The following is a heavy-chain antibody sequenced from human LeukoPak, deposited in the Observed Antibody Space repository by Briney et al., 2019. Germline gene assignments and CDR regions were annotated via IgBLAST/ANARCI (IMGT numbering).Heavy chain of an antibody. CDR3: ASVPSCSGGSCYWYYFDY. CDR1: GFTFSSYW. V-gene: IGHV3-7*01. J-gene: IGHJ4*02. D-gene: IGHD2-15*01. Sequence: GGSLRLSCAASGFTFSSYWMSWVRQAPGKGLEWMANIKQDGSEKYYVDSVKGRFTISRDNAKNSLYLQMNSLRAEDTAVYYCASVPSCSGGSCYWYYFDYWGQGTLVTVSS. CDR2: IKQDGSEK.